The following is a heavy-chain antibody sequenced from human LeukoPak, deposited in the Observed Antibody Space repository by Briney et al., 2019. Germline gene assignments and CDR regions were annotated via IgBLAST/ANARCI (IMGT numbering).Heavy chain of an antibody. V-gene: IGHV3-21*01. CDR3: ARWALAARLYYFDY. J-gene: IGHJ4*02. D-gene: IGHD6-6*01. CDR1: GFTFSSYS. Sequence: GGSLRLSCAASGFTFSSYSMNWVRQAPGKGLEWVSSISSSSSYIYYADSVKGRFTISRDNAKNSLYLQMNSLRAEDTAVYYCARWALAARLYYFDYWGQGTLVTVSS. CDR2: ISSSSSYI.